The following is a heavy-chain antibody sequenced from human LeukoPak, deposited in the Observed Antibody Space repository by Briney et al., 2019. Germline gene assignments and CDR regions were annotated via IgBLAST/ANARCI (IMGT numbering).Heavy chain of an antibody. Sequence: PGGSLRLSCAASGFTFSSYWMFWVRQAPGKGLVWVSRINSDGTSTTYADSVKGRFTISRDNSKNTLYLQMNSLRAEDTAIYYCAKEDGVTMIVVARGMDVWGKETTVTVSS. CDR1: GFTFSSYW. D-gene: IGHD3-22*01. V-gene: IGHV3-74*01. J-gene: IGHJ6*03. CDR2: INSDGTST. CDR3: AKEDGVTMIVVARGMDV.